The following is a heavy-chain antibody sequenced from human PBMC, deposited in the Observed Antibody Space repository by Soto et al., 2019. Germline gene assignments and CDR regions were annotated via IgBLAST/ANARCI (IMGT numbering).Heavy chain of an antibody. D-gene: IGHD3-3*01. V-gene: IGHV2-5*02. J-gene: IGHJ4*02. CDR2: TYWADDK. CDR3: AHRVLRTVFGLVTTTVIYFDF. CDR1: GFSLTTSGVG. Sequence: QITLNESGPTQVKPRQTLTLTCTFSGFSLTTSGVGVGWIRQSPGKAPEWLALTYWADDKRYSPSLKSRLTINKAASKNPVVLTMADFDPADTATYYCAHRVLRTVFGLVTTTVIYFDFWGQGTPVAVSS.